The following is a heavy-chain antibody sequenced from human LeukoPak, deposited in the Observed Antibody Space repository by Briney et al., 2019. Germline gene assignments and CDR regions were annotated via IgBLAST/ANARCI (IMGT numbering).Heavy chain of an antibody. CDR2: IYYSGST. CDR3: ARRTYYDFWSGYSGFATGQYYFDS. Sequence: SETLSLTCTVSGGSISSYYWSWIRQPPGKGLEWIGSIYYSGSTYYNPSLKSRVTISVDTSKNQFSLKLSSVTAADTAVYYCARRTYYDFWSGYSGFATGQYYFDSWGQGTLVTVSS. D-gene: IGHD3-3*01. V-gene: IGHV4-59*12. J-gene: IGHJ4*02. CDR1: GGSISSYY.